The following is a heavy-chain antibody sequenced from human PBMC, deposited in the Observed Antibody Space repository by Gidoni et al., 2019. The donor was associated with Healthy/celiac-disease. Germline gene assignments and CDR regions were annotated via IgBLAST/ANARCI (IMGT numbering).Heavy chain of an antibody. CDR2: IWYDGSNK. V-gene: IGHV3-33*01. Sequence: QVQLVESGGGVVQPGRSLRLSCAASGFTFSSYGMHWVRQAPGKGLEWVAVIWYDGSNKYYADSVKGRFTISRDNSKNTLYLQMNSLRAEDTAVYYCARGGLYYYDSSGYCLYWGQGTLVTVSS. D-gene: IGHD3-22*01. J-gene: IGHJ4*02. CDR3: ARGGLYYYDSSGYCLY. CDR1: GFTFSSYG.